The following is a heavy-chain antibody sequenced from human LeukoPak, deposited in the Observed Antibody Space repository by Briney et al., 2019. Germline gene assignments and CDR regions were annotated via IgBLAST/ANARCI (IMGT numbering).Heavy chain of an antibody. J-gene: IGHJ5*02. D-gene: IGHD3-22*01. CDR2: ISGSGGST. V-gene: IGHV3-23*01. CDR1: GFTFSSYA. CDR3: AKERTYYYDSSGYTTPSTS. Sequence: GGSLRLSCAASGFTFSSYAMSWVRQAPGKGLEWVSAISGSGGSTYYADSVKGRFTISRDNSKNTLYLQMNSLRAEDTAVYYCAKERTYYYDSSGYTTPSTSWGQGTLVTVSS.